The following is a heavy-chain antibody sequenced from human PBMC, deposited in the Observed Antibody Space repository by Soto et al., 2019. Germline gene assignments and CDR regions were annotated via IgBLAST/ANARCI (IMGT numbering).Heavy chain of an antibody. J-gene: IGHJ2*01. D-gene: IGHD1-26*01. CDR1: GGSASSSSYY. V-gene: IGHV4-39*01. Sequence: SETLSLTCTVSGGSASSSSYYWGWIRQPPGKGLEWIGSIYYSGTTYYNSSLKSRVTISVDTSKNQFSLKMTSVTAADTAVYYCASLLVGADWYFDLWGRGTLVTVSS. CDR2: IYYSGTT. CDR3: ASLLVGADWYFDL.